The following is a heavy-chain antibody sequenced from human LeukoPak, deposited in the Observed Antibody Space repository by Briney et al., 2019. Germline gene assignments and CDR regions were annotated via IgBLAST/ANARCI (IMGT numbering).Heavy chain of an antibody. CDR1: GLTFDDYA. CDR3: AREGDPEAYYYYYYMDV. CDR2: ISWNSGSI. Sequence: SGRSLRLSCAASGLTFDDYAMHWVRQAPGKGLEWVSGISWNSGSIGYADSVKGRFTISRDNAKNSLYLQMNSLRAEDTAVYYCAREGDPEAYYYYYYMDVWGKGTTVTVSS. J-gene: IGHJ6*03. V-gene: IGHV3-9*01. D-gene: IGHD1-14*01.